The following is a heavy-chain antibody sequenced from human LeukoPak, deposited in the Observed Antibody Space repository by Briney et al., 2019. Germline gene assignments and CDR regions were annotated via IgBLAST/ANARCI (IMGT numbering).Heavy chain of an antibody. J-gene: IGHJ3*02. D-gene: IGHD3-16*01. CDR3: ARYPHRGQSDAFDI. V-gene: IGHV4-61*02. Sequence: PSETLSLTCTVSGGSISSGSYYWSWIRQPAGKGLEWIGRIYTSGSTNYNPSLKSRVTMSVDTSKNQFSLKLSSVTAADTAVYYCARYPHRGQSDAFDIWGQGTMVTVSS. CDR1: GGSISSGSYY. CDR2: IYTSGST.